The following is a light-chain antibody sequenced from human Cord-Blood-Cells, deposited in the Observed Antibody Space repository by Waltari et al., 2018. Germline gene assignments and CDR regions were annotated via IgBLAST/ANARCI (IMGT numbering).Light chain of an antibody. J-gene: IGKJ5*01. V-gene: IGKV1-39*01. CDR2: AAS. CDR3: QQSYSTSIT. Sequence: DIQMTQSPSSISASVGDRVTITCRASQSISSYLNWYQQKPGKAPKLLVNAASSLQSGVPSRFSGSGSGTDFTLTISSLQPEDFATYYCQQSYSTSITFGQGTRLEIK. CDR1: QSISSY.